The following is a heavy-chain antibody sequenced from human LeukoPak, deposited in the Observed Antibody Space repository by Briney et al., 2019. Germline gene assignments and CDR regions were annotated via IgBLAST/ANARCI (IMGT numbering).Heavy chain of an antibody. V-gene: IGHV3-15*01. CDR2: IKSKTDGGTT. CDR1: GFTFSDAW. D-gene: IGHD1-26*01. CDR3: TTILVWELLIDY. J-gene: IGHJ4*02. Sequence: PGGSPRLSCAASGFTFSDAWTSSVRQAPGKGLEWVGRIKSKTDGGTTDYAAPVKGRFTISRDDSKNTLYLQMNSLKTEDTAVYYCTTILVWELLIDYWGQGTLVTVSS.